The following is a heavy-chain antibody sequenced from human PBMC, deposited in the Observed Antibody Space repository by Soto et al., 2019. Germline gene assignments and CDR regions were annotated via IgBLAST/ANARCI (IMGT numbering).Heavy chain of an antibody. CDR2: ITDSSDTV. CDR3: ARDFGHGYYLDY. D-gene: IGHD3-3*01. J-gene: IGHJ4*02. Sequence: LRLSCVASGFSFSNYNMNWVRQAPGKGLEWVSYITDSSDTVHYADSVRGRFTISRDNAESSLYLQMNSLRDEDTDVYFCARDFGHGYYLDYWGRGTLVTVSS. V-gene: IGHV3-48*02. CDR1: GFSFSNYN.